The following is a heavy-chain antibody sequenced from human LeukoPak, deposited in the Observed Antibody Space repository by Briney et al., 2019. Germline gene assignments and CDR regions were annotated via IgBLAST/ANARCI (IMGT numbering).Heavy chain of an antibody. CDR1: GGTFCSYA. V-gene: IGHV1-69*06. D-gene: IGHD4-11*01. Sequence: GASVMVSCKASGGTFCSYAISWVRQAPGQGLEWMGGIIPIFGTANYAQKFQGRVTITADKSTSTAYMELSSLRSEDTAVYYCARESNDAFDIWGQGTMVTVSS. CDR3: ARESNDAFDI. J-gene: IGHJ3*02. CDR2: IIPIFGTA.